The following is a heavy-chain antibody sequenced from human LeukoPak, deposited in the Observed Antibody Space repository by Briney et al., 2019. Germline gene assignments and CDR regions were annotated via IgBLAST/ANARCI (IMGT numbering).Heavy chain of an antibody. V-gene: IGHV3-30*02. D-gene: IGHD1-14*01. Sequence: GGSLRLSCAASGFTFSSYGMHWVRQAPGKGLEWVAFIRYDGSNKYYADSVKGRFTISRDNSKNTLYLQMNSLRAEDTAVYYCVRKNQDFNAAFDIWGQGTVVTVSS. J-gene: IGHJ3*02. CDR2: IRYDGSNK. CDR3: VRKNQDFNAAFDI. CDR1: GFTFSSYG.